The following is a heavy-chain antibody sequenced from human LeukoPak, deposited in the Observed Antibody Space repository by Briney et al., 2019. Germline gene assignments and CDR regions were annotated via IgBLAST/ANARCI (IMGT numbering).Heavy chain of an antibody. Sequence: KSSETLSLTCAVYGGSFSGYYWSWIRQPPGKGLEWIGEINHSGSTNYNPSLKSRVTISVGTSKNQFSLKLSSVTAADTAVYYCARGLDIAAAGKRGYYMDVWGKGTTVTVSS. D-gene: IGHD6-13*01. CDR3: ARGLDIAAAGKRGYYMDV. J-gene: IGHJ6*03. CDR1: GGSFSGYY. CDR2: INHSGST. V-gene: IGHV4-34*01.